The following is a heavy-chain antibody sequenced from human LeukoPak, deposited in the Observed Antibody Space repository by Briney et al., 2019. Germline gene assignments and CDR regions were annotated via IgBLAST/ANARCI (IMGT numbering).Heavy chain of an antibody. V-gene: IGHV3-23*01. CDR1: GFTFSSYA. CDR2: ISGSGGST. D-gene: IGHD3-10*01. CDR3: AKDFYGSATYYFDY. J-gene: IGHJ4*02. Sequence: GSSLRISSAASGFTFSSYAMSWVRQAPGKGLEWVSAISGSGGSTYYADSVKGRFTISRDNSKNTLYLQMNSLRAEDTAVYYCAKDFYGSATYYFDYWGQGTLVTVSS.